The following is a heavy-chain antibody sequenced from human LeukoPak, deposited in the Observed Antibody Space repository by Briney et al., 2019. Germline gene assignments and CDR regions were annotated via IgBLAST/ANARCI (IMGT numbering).Heavy chain of an antibody. V-gene: IGHV1-2*02. CDR2: INPNSGGT. CDR1: GYTFIGYY. D-gene: IGHD2-2*01. Sequence: GASVKVSCKASGYTFIGYYMHWVRQAPGQGLEWMGWINPNSGGTNYAQKFQGRVTMTRDTSISTAYMELSRLRSGDTAVYYCARMRVRVVPAAILGYWGQGTLVTVSS. J-gene: IGHJ4*02. CDR3: ARMRVRVVPAAILGY.